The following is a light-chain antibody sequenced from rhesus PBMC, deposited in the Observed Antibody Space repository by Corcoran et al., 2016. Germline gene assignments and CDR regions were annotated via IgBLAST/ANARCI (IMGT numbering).Light chain of an antibody. V-gene: IGKV1-37*01. J-gene: IGKJ2*01. CDR3: QQYNSAPYS. CDR2: YAS. Sequence: DIQMTQSPSSLSASVGDTVTITCRASQGISNFLAWYQQTPGKAPKPLIYYASRLKSGGPSRFSGSGSGAELTLTINSLQPEDFATYYCQQYNSAPYSFGQGTKVEIK. CDR1: QGISNF.